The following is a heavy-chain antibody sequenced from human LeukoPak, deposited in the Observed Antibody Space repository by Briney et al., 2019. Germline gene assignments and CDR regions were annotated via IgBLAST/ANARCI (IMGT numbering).Heavy chain of an antibody. CDR3: AKDLVRGSSWYASNFDY. CDR2: IRYGGSNK. CDR1: GFTFSSYG. Sequence: GGSLRLSCAASGFTFSSYGMHWVRQAPGKGLEWVAFIRYGGSNKYYADSVKGRFTISRDNSKNTLYLQMNGLRAEDTAVYYCAKDLVRGSSWYASNFDYWGQGTLVTVSS. D-gene: IGHD6-13*01. V-gene: IGHV3-30*02. J-gene: IGHJ4*02.